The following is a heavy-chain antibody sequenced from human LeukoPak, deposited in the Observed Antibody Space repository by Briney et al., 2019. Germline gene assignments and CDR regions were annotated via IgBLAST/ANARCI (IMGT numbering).Heavy chain of an antibody. Sequence: GGSLRLSCAASGFTFSRYSMNWVRQAPGKGLEWVSSISSSSTYIYYADSVKGRFTMSRDNAKNSLFLQMNSLRAEDTAVYYCARDRYPAARGFDYWGQGTLVTVSS. V-gene: IGHV3-21*01. CDR3: ARDRYPAARGFDY. J-gene: IGHJ4*02. CDR1: GFTFSRYS. CDR2: ISSSSTYI. D-gene: IGHD2-2*01.